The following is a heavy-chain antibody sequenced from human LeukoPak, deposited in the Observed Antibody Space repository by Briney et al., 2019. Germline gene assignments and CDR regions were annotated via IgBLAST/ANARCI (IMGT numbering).Heavy chain of an antibody. CDR3: EREGGYYFDY. Sequence: SVKVSCKASGGTFSSYAISWVRQAPGQGLEWMGGIIPIFGTANYAQKFQARVTITTDEYTSTVYMELSSLRTEDRAVEYCEREGGYYFDYWGQGTLVTVSS. CDR2: IIPIFGTA. V-gene: IGHV1-69*05. CDR1: GGTFSSYA. D-gene: IGHD3-16*01. J-gene: IGHJ4*02.